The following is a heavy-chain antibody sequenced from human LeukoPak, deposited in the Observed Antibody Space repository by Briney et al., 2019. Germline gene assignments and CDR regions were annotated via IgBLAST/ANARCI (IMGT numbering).Heavy chain of an antibody. CDR3: ARSRWLFGGDHWFDY. Sequence: PSETLSLTCTVSGGSISTYYWSWIRQPPGKGLDWIGSFYYTGGTNYNPSLRSRVTISLDTSKNQISLRLSSVTAADTAVYYCARSRWLFGGDHWFDYWGQGPLVTVSS. CDR1: GGSISTYY. V-gene: IGHV4-59*01. CDR2: FYYTGGT. D-gene: IGHD3-22*01. J-gene: IGHJ4*02.